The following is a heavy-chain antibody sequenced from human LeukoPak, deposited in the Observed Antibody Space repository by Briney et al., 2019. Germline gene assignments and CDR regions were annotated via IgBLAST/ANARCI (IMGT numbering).Heavy chain of an antibody. J-gene: IGHJ4*02. V-gene: IGHV3-23*01. D-gene: IGHD3-9*01. CDR3: AKAQAPYDILTGFDY. CDR1: GFTFSSYA. Sequence: RGGSLRLSCAASGFTFSSYAMSWVRRAPGKGLEWVSAISGSGGSTYYADSVKGRFTISRDNSKNTLYLQMNSLRAEDTAVYYCAKAQAPYDILTGFDYWGQGTLVTVSS. CDR2: ISGSGGST.